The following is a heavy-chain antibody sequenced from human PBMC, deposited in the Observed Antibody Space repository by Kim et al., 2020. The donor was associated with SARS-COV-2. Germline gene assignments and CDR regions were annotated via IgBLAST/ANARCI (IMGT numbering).Heavy chain of an antibody. CDR1: GYTFTGYY. Sequence: ASVKVSCKASGYTFTGYYMHWVRQAPGQGLEWMGWINPNSGGTNYAQKFQGRVTMTRDTSISTVYMELSRLRSDDTAVYYCARDGDWSILTGYYNYWGQGTLVTVPS. D-gene: IGHD3-9*01. CDR2: INPNSGGT. J-gene: IGHJ4*02. V-gene: IGHV1-2*02. CDR3: ARDGDWSILTGYYNY.